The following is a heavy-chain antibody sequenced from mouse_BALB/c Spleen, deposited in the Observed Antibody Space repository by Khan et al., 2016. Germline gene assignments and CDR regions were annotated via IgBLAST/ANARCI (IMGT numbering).Heavy chain of an antibody. CDR2: INSDGSAI. J-gene: IGHJ1*01. CDR3: MRYDGYYWYVDV. CDR1: GFTFSGFW. D-gene: IGHD2-3*01. V-gene: IGHV11-2*02. Sequence: EVQLLETGGGLVQPGGSRGLSCEGSGFTFSGFWMSWVRQTPGKTLEWLGDINSDGSAINYAPSIKDRFTIFRDNDKSTLYLQMSNVRSEDTATYFCMRYDGYYWYVDVLCAGTTVTVCS.